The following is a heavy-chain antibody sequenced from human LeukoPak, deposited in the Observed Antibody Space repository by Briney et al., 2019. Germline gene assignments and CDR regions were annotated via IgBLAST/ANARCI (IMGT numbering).Heavy chain of an antibody. D-gene: IGHD3-10*01. CDR3: ARDNGSGSYEDDAFDI. V-gene: IGHV1-3*01. Sequence: ASMKVSCKASGYTFTSYAMHWVRQAPGQRLEWMGWINAGNGNTKYSQKFQGRVTITRDTSASTAYMELSSLRSEDTAVYYCARDNGSGSYEDDAFDIWGQGTMVTVSS. CDR1: GYTFTSYA. CDR2: INAGNGNT. J-gene: IGHJ3*02.